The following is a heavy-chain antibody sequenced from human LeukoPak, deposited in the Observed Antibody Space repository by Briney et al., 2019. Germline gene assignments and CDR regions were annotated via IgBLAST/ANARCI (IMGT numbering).Heavy chain of an antibody. CDR1: GFTFSSYW. Sequence: HPGGSLRLSCAASGFTFSSYWMNWVRQAPGKGLEWVATIKQDGGEKYYVDSVKGRFTISRDNAKDSLYLQMNSLRAEDTALYYCAKDIDSDIVVVVAIDYWGQGTLVTVSS. CDR3: AKDIDSDIVVVVAIDY. J-gene: IGHJ4*02. CDR2: IKQDGGEK. V-gene: IGHV3-7*03. D-gene: IGHD2-15*01.